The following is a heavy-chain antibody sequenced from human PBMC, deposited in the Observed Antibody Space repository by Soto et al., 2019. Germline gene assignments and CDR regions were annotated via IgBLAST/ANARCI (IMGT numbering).Heavy chain of an antibody. CDR3: AKVSLGATTITDYYYYGMDV. CDR2: ISGSGGGT. V-gene: IGHV3-23*01. CDR1: GFTFSSYA. Sequence: PGGSLRLSCAASGFTFSSYAMTWVRQTPGKGLEWVSGISGSGGGTYYADSVKGRFTISRDSSKSTLYLQMNGLRAGDTAVYYCAKVSLGATTITDYYYYGMDVWGQGTTVTVS. J-gene: IGHJ6*02. D-gene: IGHD1-26*01.